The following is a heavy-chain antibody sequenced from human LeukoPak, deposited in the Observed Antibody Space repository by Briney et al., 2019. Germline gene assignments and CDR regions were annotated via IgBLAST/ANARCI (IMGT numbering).Heavy chain of an antibody. J-gene: IGHJ6*03. V-gene: IGHV4-59*01. CDR1: GGSISSYY. CDR2: IYYSGST. D-gene: IGHD3-10*01. Sequence: SETLSLTCTVSGGSISSYYWSWIRQPPGKGLEWIGYIYYSGSTNYKPSLKSRVTISVDTSKNQFSLKLSSVTAADTAVYYCARGLPAQYCYYGSGSHRGCYMDVWGKGTTVTVSS. CDR3: ARGLPAQYCYYGSGSHRGCYMDV.